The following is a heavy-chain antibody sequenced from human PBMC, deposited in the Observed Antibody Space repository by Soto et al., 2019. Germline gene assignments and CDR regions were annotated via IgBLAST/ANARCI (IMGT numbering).Heavy chain of an antibody. V-gene: IGHV4-30-4*01. Sequence: QVQLQESGPGLVKPSQTLSLTCTVSGDSISSVDHYWSWIRQPPGKGLEWIGYIYHSGSTYYNPSLRSRVTISIDTTKNQFSLRLSSVTVADTAVYYCARDDYSNFACYGMDVWGQGTTVTVSS. CDR2: IYHSGST. CDR1: GDSISSVDHY. CDR3: ARDDYSNFACYGMDV. J-gene: IGHJ6*02. D-gene: IGHD4-4*01.